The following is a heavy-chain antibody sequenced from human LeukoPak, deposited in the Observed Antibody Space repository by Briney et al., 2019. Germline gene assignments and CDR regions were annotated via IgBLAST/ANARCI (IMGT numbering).Heavy chain of an antibody. V-gene: IGHV1-18*01. CDR3: ARTGYGSGSDDFDF. Sequence: GASVKVSCKTSGYTFIRYGVSWVRQAPGQGLEWMGWISPHNGNRDYAQKFKDRVTMTTDTSTNTVYLELRSLRPDDTAMYYCARTGYGSGSDDFDFWGQGTLVTVSS. CDR1: GYTFIRYG. D-gene: IGHD3-10*01. CDR2: ISPHNGNR. J-gene: IGHJ4*02.